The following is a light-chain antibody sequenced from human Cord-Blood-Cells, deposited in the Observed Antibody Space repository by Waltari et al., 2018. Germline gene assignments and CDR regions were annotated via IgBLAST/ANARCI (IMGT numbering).Light chain of an antibody. V-gene: IGLV2-14*01. CDR3: SSYTSSSTLV. Sequence: QSALTQPASVSGSPGQSITISCTGTSSDVGGYNYVAWYQQHPGKAPKLMLYDVSNRPSGVSNRFSGSKSCNTASLTISGLQAEDEADYYCSSYTSSSTLVFGGGTKLTVL. J-gene: IGLJ3*02. CDR1: SSDVGGYNY. CDR2: DVS.